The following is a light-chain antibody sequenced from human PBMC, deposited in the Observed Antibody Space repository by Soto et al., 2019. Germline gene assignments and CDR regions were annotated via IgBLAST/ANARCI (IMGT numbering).Light chain of an antibody. V-gene: IGKV1-27*01. CDR3: KEYHSPPLT. CDR1: QGISNS. J-gene: IGKJ3*01. CDR2: AAS. Sequence: DIQMTQSPSSLSASVGHTVALTFRSSQGISNSLAWYQQKPGKVPDLLIYAASTLQSGVPSRFSGSGSGTDFTLTISSLQTEDVATYYCKEYHSPPLTFGTGTKVDIK.